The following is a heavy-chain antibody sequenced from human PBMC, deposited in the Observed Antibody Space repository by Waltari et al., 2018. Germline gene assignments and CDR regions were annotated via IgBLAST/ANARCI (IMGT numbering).Heavy chain of an antibody. Sequence: QVQLVQSGAEVKKPGSSVKVSCKASGGPFRSYAISCVRQAPGHGLGWMGGIIPIFGTANYAQKFQGRVTITADESTSTAYMELSSLRSEDTAVYYCASSGLLGYCSGGSCYSSFDYWGQGTLVTVSS. D-gene: IGHD2-15*01. J-gene: IGHJ4*02. CDR2: IIPIFGTA. V-gene: IGHV1-69*13. CDR3: ASSGLLGYCSGGSCYSSFDY. CDR1: GGPFRSYA.